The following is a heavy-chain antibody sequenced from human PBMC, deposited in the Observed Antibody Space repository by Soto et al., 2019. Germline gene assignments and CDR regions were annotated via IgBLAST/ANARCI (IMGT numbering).Heavy chain of an antibody. V-gene: IGHV3-30*18. D-gene: IGHD5-12*01. CDR2: ISYDGSNK. Sequence: GGSLRLSCAASGFTFSSYGMHWVRQAPGTGLEWVAVISYDGSNKYYADSVKGRFTISRDNSKNTLYLQMNSLRAEDTAVYYCAKYPIGYDEPPYGMDVWGQGTTVTVSS. CDR1: GFTFSSYG. CDR3: AKYPIGYDEPPYGMDV. J-gene: IGHJ6*02.